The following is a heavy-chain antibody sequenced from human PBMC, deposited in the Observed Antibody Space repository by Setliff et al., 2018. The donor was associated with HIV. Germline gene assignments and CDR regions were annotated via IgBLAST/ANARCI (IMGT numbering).Heavy chain of an antibody. CDR2: MSSYRTSMT. J-gene: IGHJ4*02. CDR1: GFTFSYYS. Sequence: PGGSLRLSCAASGFTFSYYSMHWVRQAPGKGLEWISFMSSYRTSMTHYADSVKGRFTISRDNSKNTLYLQMNSLRAEDTAVYYCAKDDRMSIFCTNGVCYIFDYWGQGTLVTVSS. D-gene: IGHD2-8*01. V-gene: IGHV3-48*01. CDR3: AKDDRMSIFCTNGVCYIFDY.